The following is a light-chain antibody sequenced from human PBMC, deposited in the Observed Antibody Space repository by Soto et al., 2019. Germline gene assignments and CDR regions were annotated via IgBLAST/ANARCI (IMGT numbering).Light chain of an antibody. CDR3: RSYIMRSSLRV. CDR1: SSDFGVSNY. J-gene: IGLJ1*01. Sequence: QSVLTQPASVSGSPGQSITVSCSGISSDFGVSNYVSWYQQHPGKAPRLIIFDVNNRPAGVSPRFSGSKSGDTASLTISGLLDEDEADYYCRSYIMRSSLRVFGTGSKVTVL. V-gene: IGLV2-14*03. CDR2: DVN.